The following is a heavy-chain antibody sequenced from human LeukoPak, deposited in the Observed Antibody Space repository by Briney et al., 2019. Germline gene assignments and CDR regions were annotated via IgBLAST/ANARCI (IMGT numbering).Heavy chain of an antibody. Sequence: ASVKVSCKASGYTFTSYAMNWVRQAPGQGLEWMGWINTNTGNPTYAQGFTGRFVFSLDTSVSTAYLQISSLKAEDTAVYYCASPRGYSGYALGDAFDIWGQGTVVTVSS. CDR2: INTNTGNP. D-gene: IGHD5-12*01. V-gene: IGHV7-4-1*02. J-gene: IGHJ3*02. CDR3: ASPRGYSGYALGDAFDI. CDR1: GYTFTSYA.